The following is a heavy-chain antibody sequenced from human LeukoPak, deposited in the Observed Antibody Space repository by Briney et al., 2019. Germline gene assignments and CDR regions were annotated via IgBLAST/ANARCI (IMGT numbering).Heavy chain of an antibody. Sequence: SETLSLTCTVSGGSISSYYWSWIRQPPGKGLEWIGEINHSGSTNYNPSLKSRVTISVDTSKNQFSLKLSSVTAADTAVYYCARHPGGEMGWASYYFDYWGQGTLVTVSS. CDR1: GGSISSYY. D-gene: IGHD3-16*01. CDR2: INHSGST. V-gene: IGHV4-34*01. J-gene: IGHJ4*02. CDR3: ARHPGGEMGWASYYFDY.